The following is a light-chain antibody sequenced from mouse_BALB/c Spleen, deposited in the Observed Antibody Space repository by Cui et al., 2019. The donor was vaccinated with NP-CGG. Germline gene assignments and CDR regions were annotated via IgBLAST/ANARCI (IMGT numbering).Light chain of an antibody. Sequence: DIVMTQSPATLSVTPGARVSLSCRASQSISDYLHWYQQKSHESPRLLIKYASQSISGIPSRFSGSGSGSDFTLSINSVEPEDVGVYYCQNGHSFPYTFGGGTKLEIK. V-gene: IGKV5-39*01. CDR1: QSISDY. CDR3: QNGHSFPYT. J-gene: IGKJ2*01. CDR2: YAS.